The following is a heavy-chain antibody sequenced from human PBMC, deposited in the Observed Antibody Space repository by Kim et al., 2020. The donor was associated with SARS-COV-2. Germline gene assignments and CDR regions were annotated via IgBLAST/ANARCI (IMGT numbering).Heavy chain of an antibody. J-gene: IGHJ4*02. Sequence: YALSVTARITINPTTSKNQFSLQLNSVTPEDTAVYYCARDRQRAGTGVDYWGQGTLVTVSS. CDR3: ARDRQRAGTGVDY. D-gene: IGHD6-19*01. V-gene: IGHV6-1*01.